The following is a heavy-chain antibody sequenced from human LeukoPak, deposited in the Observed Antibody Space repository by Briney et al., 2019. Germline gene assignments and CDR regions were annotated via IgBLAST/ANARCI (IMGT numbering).Heavy chain of an antibody. Sequence: SETLSLTCAVSGGSISSGGYYWSWIRQPPGKGLEWIGYIYYSGSTNYNPSLKSRVTISVDTSKNQFSLKLSSVTAADTAVYYCARVRYFDWLQLDYWGQGTLVTVSS. D-gene: IGHD3-9*01. CDR1: GGSISSGGYY. J-gene: IGHJ4*02. CDR3: ARVRYFDWLQLDY. CDR2: IYYSGST. V-gene: IGHV4-61*08.